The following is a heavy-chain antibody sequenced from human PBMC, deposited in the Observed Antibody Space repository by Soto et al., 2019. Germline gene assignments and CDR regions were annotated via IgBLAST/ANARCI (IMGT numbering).Heavy chain of an antibody. J-gene: IGHJ4*02. V-gene: IGHV2-5*02. CDR1: GFSLTTSGVN. D-gene: IGHD6-19*01. Sequence: QITLKESGPTLVKPTQTLTLTCTFSGFSLTTSGVNVGWIRQPPGKALEWLALIYWDDDKRYSPFLKNRLTIPKDTSKSQVVLTMTDMDPVDTATYYCVHVITGWQSDHWGQGTLVTVSS. CDR3: VHVITGWQSDH. CDR2: IYWDDDK.